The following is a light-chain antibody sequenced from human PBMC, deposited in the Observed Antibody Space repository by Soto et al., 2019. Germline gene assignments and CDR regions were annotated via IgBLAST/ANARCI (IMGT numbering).Light chain of an antibody. CDR2: VEGSGDN. Sequence: QSVLTQSSSASASLGSSVKLTCTLSSGHSDYMIAWHQQQPGKAPRYLMTVEGSGDNNRGSGVPDRFSGSSSGADRYLTISSLQFDDEADYYCETWDSNTWVFGGGTKLTVL. CDR3: ETWDSNTWV. V-gene: IGLV4-60*02. J-gene: IGLJ3*02. CDR1: SGHSDYM.